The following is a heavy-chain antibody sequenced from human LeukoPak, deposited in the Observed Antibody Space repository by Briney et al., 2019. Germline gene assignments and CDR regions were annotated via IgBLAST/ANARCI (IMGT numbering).Heavy chain of an antibody. CDR3: AKVPTYYDIFPSAAFDY. J-gene: IGHJ4*02. Sequence: GASVKVSCKAYGYTFTSYYMHWVRQAPGQGLEWMGIINPSGGSTSYAQKFQGRVNMTRDTSTSTVYMELSSVRSEDTAVYYCAKVPTYYDIFPSAAFDYWGQGTLVTVSS. D-gene: IGHD3-9*01. CDR2: INPSGGST. V-gene: IGHV1-46*01. CDR1: GYTFTSYY.